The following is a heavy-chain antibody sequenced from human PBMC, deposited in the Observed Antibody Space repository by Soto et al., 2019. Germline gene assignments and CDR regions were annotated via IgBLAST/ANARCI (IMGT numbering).Heavy chain of an antibody. CDR1: GFTFSSYS. D-gene: IGHD4-17*01. CDR3: ASAFGGDYVSQFDY. V-gene: IGHV3-21*01. Sequence: EVQLVASGGGLVKPGGSLRLSCAASGFTFSSYSMNWVRQAPGKGLEWVSSISSSSSYIYYADSVKGRFTISRDNAKNSLYLQMNSLRAEDTAVYYCASAFGGDYVSQFDYWGQGTLVTVSS. J-gene: IGHJ4*02. CDR2: ISSSSSYI.